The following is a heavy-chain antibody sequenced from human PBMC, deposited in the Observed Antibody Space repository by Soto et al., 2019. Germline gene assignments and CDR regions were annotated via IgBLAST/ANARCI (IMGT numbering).Heavy chain of an antibody. D-gene: IGHD3-9*01. CDR3: AKASFGYDILTGYLYWYFDL. Sequence: PGGALRLSCGASWFTFIDFGSGRVLQAPGKGVEWVSAISGSGGSTYYADYVKGRFTISRDNSKNTLYLQMNSLRAEDTAVYYCAKASFGYDILTGYLYWYFDLWGRGTLVNVSS. J-gene: IGHJ2*01. CDR1: WFTFIDFG. CDR2: ISGSGGST. V-gene: IGHV3-23*01.